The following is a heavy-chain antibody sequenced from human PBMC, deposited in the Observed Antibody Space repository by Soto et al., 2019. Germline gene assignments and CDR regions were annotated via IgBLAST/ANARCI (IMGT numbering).Heavy chain of an antibody. Sequence: SETLSLTCAAYGGSFSRYYWSWIRQPPGKGLEWIGEINHSGSTNYNPSLTPRVTISVDTSKTQYSLKLSSVSAADTAVYYCARVKSGSYYGYYYYYGMDVWGQGTTVTVSS. CDR2: INHSGST. V-gene: IGHV4-34*01. CDR3: ARVKSGSYYGYYYYYGMDV. D-gene: IGHD1-26*01. CDR1: GGSFSRYY. J-gene: IGHJ6*02.